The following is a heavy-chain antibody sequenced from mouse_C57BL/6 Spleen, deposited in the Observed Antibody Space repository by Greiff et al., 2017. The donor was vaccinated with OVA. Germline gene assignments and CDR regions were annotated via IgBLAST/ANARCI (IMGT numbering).Heavy chain of an antibody. CDR1: GYTFTDHT. D-gene: IGHD2-4*01. Sequence: VQLQQSDAELVKPGASVKISCKVSGYTFTDHTIHWMKQRPEQGLEWIGYIYPRDGSTKYNEKFKGKATLTADKSSSTAYMQLNSLTSEDSAVYFCERNYYDYDGYWYFDVWGTGTTVTVSS. J-gene: IGHJ1*03. V-gene: IGHV1-78*01. CDR3: ERNYYDYDGYWYFDV. CDR2: IYPRDGST.